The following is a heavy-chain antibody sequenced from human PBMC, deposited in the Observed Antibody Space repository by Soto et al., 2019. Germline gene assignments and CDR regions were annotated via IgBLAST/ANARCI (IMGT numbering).Heavy chain of an antibody. CDR3: AGQEHCVNGICYFDY. V-gene: IGHV4-61*01. J-gene: IGHJ4*02. CDR2: IYYIGTT. Sequence: ETLSLTCTVSGGSASTGTYFWNWTRQPPGKGLEWIGYIYYIGTTNYNPSLKSRVSISVDRSRNQFSLNLSSVTAADTAVYFCAGQEHCVNGICYFDYWGQGALVTVSS. CDR1: GGSASTGTYF. D-gene: IGHD2-8*01.